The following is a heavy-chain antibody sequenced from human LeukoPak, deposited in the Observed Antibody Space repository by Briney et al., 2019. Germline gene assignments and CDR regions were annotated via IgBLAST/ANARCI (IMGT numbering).Heavy chain of an antibody. Sequence: GASVKVSCKASGYTFTSYGISWVRQAPGQGLEWMGWINPNSGGTNYAQKFQGRVTMTRDTSISTAYMELSRLRSDDTAVYYCARVKAAAPVYYYYGMDVWGQGTTVTVSS. V-gene: IGHV1-2*02. CDR3: ARVKAAAPVYYYYGMDV. CDR1: GYTFTSYG. J-gene: IGHJ6*02. CDR2: INPNSGGT. D-gene: IGHD6-13*01.